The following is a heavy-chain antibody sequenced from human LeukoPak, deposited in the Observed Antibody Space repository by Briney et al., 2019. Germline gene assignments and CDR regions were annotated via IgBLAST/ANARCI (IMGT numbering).Heavy chain of an antibody. V-gene: IGHV1-46*01. CDR2: INPTGGST. J-gene: IGHJ5*02. Sequence: ASVKVSCKASGYTFTSYYMHWVRQAPGQGLEWMGLINPTGGSTGYAQKFQGRVTMTRDMSTSTDYMELSSLRSEDTAIYYCARAPLGMVRGPMEDPWGQGTLVTVSS. D-gene: IGHD3-10*01. CDR3: ARAPLGMVRGPMEDP. CDR1: GYTFTSYY.